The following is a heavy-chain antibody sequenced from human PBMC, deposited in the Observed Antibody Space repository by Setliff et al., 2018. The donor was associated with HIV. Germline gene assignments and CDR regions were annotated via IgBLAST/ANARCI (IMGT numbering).Heavy chain of an antibody. V-gene: IGHV1-69*10. CDR2: IIPILGIA. J-gene: IGHJ4*02. D-gene: IGHD2-21*02. Sequence: RASVKVSCKASGGTFSSYAISWVRQAPGQGLEWMGGIIPILGIANYAQKFQGRVTITTDESTSTAYMELSSLRSEDTAVYYCAREAHCGGDFYYFDYWGQGTLVTVSS. CDR1: GGTFSSYA. CDR3: AREAHCGGDFYYFDY.